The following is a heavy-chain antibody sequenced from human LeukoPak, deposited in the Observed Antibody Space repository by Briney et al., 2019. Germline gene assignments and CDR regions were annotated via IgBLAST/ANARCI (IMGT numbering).Heavy chain of an antibody. D-gene: IGHD6-19*01. CDR2: INHSGST. CDR1: GGSFSGYY. J-gene: IGHJ4*02. Sequence: PSETLSLTCAVYGGSFSGYYWSWIRQPPGKGLEWIGEINHSGSTNYNPSLKSRVTISVDTSKNQFSLKLSSVTAADTAVYYCARLNGQWLVRGGYYFDYWGQGTLVTVSS. CDR3: ARLNGQWLVRGGYYFDY. V-gene: IGHV4-34*01.